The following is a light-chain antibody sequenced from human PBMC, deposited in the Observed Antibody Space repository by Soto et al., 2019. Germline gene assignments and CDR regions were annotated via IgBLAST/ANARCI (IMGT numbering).Light chain of an antibody. CDR1: SNDIGAYNY. V-gene: IGLV2-8*01. CDR3: RSYERRNNLDV. CDR2: EVT. Sequence: QSALTQPPSASGSPGQSVTISCTGTSNDIGAYNYVSWYQQHPGKAPKVIIYEVTKRPSGVPDRFSGSKFGHTASLSGSGVQNEDEDEYHCRSYERRNNLDVFGTGTKVTVL. J-gene: IGLJ1*01.